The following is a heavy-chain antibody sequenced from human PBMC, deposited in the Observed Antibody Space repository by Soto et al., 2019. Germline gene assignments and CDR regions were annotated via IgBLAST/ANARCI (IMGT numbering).Heavy chain of an antibody. Sequence: GGSLRLSCAASGFTFSTYGMHWVRQAPGKGLEWVAAIWFDGSNIYNAESVRGRFTISRDNSKNTLYLQMNSLRAEDTAVYYCARDPGRNGYLYFFDSWGQGTLVTVSS. CDR2: IWFDGSNI. V-gene: IGHV3-33*01. CDR1: GFTFSTYG. CDR3: ARDPGRNGYLYFFDS. J-gene: IGHJ4*02. D-gene: IGHD3-9*01.